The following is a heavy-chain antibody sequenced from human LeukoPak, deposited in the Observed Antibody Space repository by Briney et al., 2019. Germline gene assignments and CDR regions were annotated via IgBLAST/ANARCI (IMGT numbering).Heavy chain of an antibody. CDR1: GGCISSYY. CDR3: ARVAAAGQFDY. Sequence: SETLSLTCTVSGGCISSYYWSWIRQPPGKGLEWIGYIYYSGSTNYNPSLKSRVTISVDTSKNQFSLKLSSVTAADTAVYYCARVAAAGQFDYWGQGTLVTVSS. V-gene: IGHV4-59*01. CDR2: IYYSGST. J-gene: IGHJ4*02. D-gene: IGHD6-13*01.